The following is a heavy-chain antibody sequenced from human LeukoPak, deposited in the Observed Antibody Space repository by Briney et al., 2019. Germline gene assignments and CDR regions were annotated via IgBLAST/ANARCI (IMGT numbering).Heavy chain of an antibody. V-gene: IGHV4-59*01. D-gene: IGHD2-15*01. CDR1: GGSISSYY. Sequence: PSETLSLTCTVSGGSISSYYWSWIRQPPGKGLEWIGYIYYSGSTNYNPSLKSRVTISVDTSKNQFSLKLSSVTAADTAVYYCARGGRYCSGGSCDEHFQHWGQGTLVTVSS. CDR3: ARGGRYCSGGSCDEHFQH. J-gene: IGHJ1*01. CDR2: IYYSGST.